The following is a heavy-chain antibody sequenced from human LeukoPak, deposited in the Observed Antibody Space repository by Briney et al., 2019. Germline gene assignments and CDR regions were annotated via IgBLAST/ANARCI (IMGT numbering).Heavy chain of an antibody. CDR3: ATRIAARPNLFDY. J-gene: IGHJ4*02. V-gene: IGHV4-59*12. D-gene: IGHD6-6*01. CDR2: IYYSGST. CDR1: GGSISSYY. Sequence: SETLSLTCTVSGGSISSYYWSWIRQPPGKGLEWIGYIYYSGSTYYNPSLKSRVTISVDTSKNQFSLKLSSVTAADTAVYYCATRIAARPNLFDYWGQGTLVTVSS.